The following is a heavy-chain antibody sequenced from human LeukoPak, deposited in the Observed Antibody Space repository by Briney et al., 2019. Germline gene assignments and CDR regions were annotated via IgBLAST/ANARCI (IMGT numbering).Heavy chain of an antibody. J-gene: IGHJ4*02. D-gene: IGHD2-15*01. CDR3: ARAFLVGYSPEEYFFDY. CDR1: GGSFSGYY. CDR2: IYHLGAT. V-gene: IGHV4-34*01. Sequence: KASETLSLTCAVYGGSFSGYYWSWIRQPPGKGLECIGEIYHLGATNYNPSLKSRVTISVDKSKNQFSLKLNSVTAADTAVYYCARAFLVGYSPEEYFFDYWGQGALVTVSS.